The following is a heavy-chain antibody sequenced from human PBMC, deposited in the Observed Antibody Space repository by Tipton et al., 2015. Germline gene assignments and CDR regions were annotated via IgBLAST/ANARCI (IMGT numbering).Heavy chain of an antibody. Sequence: SLRLSCAASGFTFSTYSMNWVRQAPGKGLEWLSYISSSSITIYYADSVKGRFTVSRDNSKDTLYLHLNSLRPDDTAMYSCARINTNLNAFDFWGQGTMVTVSS. CDR2: ISSSSITI. V-gene: IGHV3-48*01. D-gene: IGHD3-22*01. CDR1: GFTFSTYS. CDR3: ARINTNLNAFDF. J-gene: IGHJ3*01.